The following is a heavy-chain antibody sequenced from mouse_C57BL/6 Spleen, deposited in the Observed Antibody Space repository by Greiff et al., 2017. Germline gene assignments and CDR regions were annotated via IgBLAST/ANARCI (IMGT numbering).Heavy chain of an antibody. CDR3: ARAENDGYYPFAY. Sequence: QVQLQQSGAELAKPGASVKLSCKASGYTFTSYWMHWVKQRPGPGLEWIGYINPSSGYTKYNQKFKDKATLTADNSSSTAYMQLSSLTYEDSAGYYSARAENDGYYPFAYWGQGTLVTVSA. D-gene: IGHD2-3*01. CDR2: INPSSGYT. CDR1: GYTFTSYW. V-gene: IGHV1-7*01. J-gene: IGHJ3*01.